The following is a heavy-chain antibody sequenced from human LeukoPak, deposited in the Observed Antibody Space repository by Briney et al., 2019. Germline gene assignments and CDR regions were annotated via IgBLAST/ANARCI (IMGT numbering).Heavy chain of an antibody. D-gene: IGHD1-26*01. Sequence: GGSLRLSCAASGFPFSSYAMYWVRQAPGKGLVWVARIHGDGDNISYAECVRGRFTISRDNAKDTLYLHMNSLRPEDTAVYYCARAQVGAPTDLWGQGTLVTVSS. CDR3: ARAQVGAPTDL. J-gene: IGHJ5*02. CDR1: GFPFSSYA. V-gene: IGHV3-74*01. CDR2: IHGDGDNI.